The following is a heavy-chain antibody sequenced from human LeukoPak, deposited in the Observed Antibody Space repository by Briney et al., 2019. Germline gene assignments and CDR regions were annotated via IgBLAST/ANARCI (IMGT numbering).Heavy chain of an antibody. CDR2: IYYSGST. CDR3: ASTANYYGSGSYYKN. J-gene: IGHJ4*02. CDR1: GGSIISYY. Sequence: PSETLSLTCTVSGGSIISYYWSWIRQPPGKGLEWIGNIYYSGSTNYNPSLKSRVTISIDTSKNQFSLKLSSVTAADTAVYYCASTANYYGSGSYYKNWGQGTLVTVSS. D-gene: IGHD3-10*01. V-gene: IGHV4-59*01.